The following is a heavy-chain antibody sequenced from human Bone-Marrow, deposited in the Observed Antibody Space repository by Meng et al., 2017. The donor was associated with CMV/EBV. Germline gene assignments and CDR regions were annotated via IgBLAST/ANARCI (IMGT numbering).Heavy chain of an antibody. V-gene: IGHV4-59*01. J-gene: IGHJ4*02. Sequence: ESLKSSCTVSGGSISSYYWSWIRQPPGKGLEWIGYIYYSGSTNYNPSLKSRVTIPVDTSKNQFSLKLSSVTAADTAVYYCARDIDPYSSSWAFDYWGQGTRVTVSS. CDR2: IYYSGST. D-gene: IGHD6-13*01. CDR3: ARDIDPYSSSWAFDY. CDR1: GGSISSYY.